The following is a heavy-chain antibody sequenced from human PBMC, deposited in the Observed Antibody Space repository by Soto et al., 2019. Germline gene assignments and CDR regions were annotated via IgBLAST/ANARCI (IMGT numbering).Heavy chain of an antibody. D-gene: IGHD1-1*01. CDR2: AYYSEST. Sequence: SERLSLTCTVAGGSIRSSTYQWDWIRQTPGRGLEGFGSAYYSESTYYNPSPKRRGAVYVDTYKNKFSMKVTSVTAADTAVYYCARHRNWKVDYWGQGTMVTVS. V-gene: IGHV4-39*01. J-gene: IGHJ4*02. CDR3: ARHRNWKVDY. CDR1: GGSIRSSTYQ.